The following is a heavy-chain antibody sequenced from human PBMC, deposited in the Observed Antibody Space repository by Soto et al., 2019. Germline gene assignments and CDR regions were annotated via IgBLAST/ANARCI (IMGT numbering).Heavy chain of an antibody. CDR2: ISTSGSTI. CDR1: GFTFSDYY. Sequence: QVQLVESGGGLVKPGGSLRLSCAASGFTFSDYYMSWIRQAPGKGLECISYISTSGSTIYYADSVKGRFTISRDNAKNSLYLQMNSLRAEDTAVYYCARDTPVSGYYYYYGVDVWGQGTTVTVSS. CDR3: ARDTPVSGYYYYYGVDV. J-gene: IGHJ6*02. V-gene: IGHV3-11*01.